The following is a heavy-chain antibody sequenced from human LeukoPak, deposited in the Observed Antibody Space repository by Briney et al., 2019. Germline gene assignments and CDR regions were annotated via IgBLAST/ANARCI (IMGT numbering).Heavy chain of an antibody. J-gene: IGHJ4*02. CDR3: ARGLGGGPFLYYFDY. CDR1: GYSISSGYY. CDR2: IYHSGST. Sequence: SETLSLTCAVSGYSISSGYYWGWIRQPPGKGLEWIGSIYHSGSTYYNPSLKSRVTISVDTSKNQFSLKLASVTAADTAVYYYARGLGGGPFLYYFDYWGQGTLVTVSS. D-gene: IGHD3-10*01. V-gene: IGHV4-38-2*01.